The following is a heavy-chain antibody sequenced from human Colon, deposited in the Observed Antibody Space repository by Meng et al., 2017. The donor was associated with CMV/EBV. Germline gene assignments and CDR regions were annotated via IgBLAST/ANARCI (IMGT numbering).Heavy chain of an antibody. Sequence: CTASGFSFSDSFMSCVRQAPGKGLEWVANIKQGGSEKYYLDSVKGRFTISRDDARKSLYLQMHSLRAEDTAVYYCARLLVGDNDYFDYWGQGALVTVSS. CDR2: IKQGGSEK. V-gene: IGHV3-7*01. D-gene: IGHD2-8*02. CDR3: ARLLVGDNDYFDY. J-gene: IGHJ4*02. CDR1: GFSFSDSF.